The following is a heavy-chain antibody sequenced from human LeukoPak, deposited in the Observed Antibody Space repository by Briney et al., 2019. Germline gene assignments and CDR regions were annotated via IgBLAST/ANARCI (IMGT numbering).Heavy chain of an antibody. J-gene: IGHJ3*02. V-gene: IGHV4-39*07. CDR2: IYYSGST. D-gene: IGHD3-22*01. Sequence: PSETLSLTCTVSGGSISSSSYYWGWIRQPPGKGLEWIGSIYYSGSTYYNPSLKSRVTISADTSKNQFSLKLSTVTAADTAVYYCARGNFYYDSSGYLGGDAFDIWGQGTMVTVSS. CDR1: GGSISSSSYY. CDR3: ARGNFYYDSSGYLGGDAFDI.